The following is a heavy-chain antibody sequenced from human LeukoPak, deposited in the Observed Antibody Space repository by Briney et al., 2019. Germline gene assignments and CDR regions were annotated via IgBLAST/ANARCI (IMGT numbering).Heavy chain of an antibody. CDR3: ARVVVGGSSGYYASGEGDY. D-gene: IGHD3-22*01. J-gene: IGHJ4*02. V-gene: IGHV1-2*02. CDR1: GYTFTGYY. Sequence: ASVKVSCKASGYTFTGYYMHWVRQAPGQGLEWMGWINPNSGGTNYARKFQGRVTMTRDTSISTAYMELSRLRSDDTAVYYCARVVVGGSSGYYASGEGDYWGQGTLVTVSS. CDR2: INPNSGGT.